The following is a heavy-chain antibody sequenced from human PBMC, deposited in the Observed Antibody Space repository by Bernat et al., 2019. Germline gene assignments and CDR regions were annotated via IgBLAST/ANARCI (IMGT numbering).Heavy chain of an antibody. J-gene: IGHJ4*02. CDR3: ARHKATLEFDY. CDR1: GGSINNSFFY. V-gene: IGHV4-39*01. Sequence: QVQLQESGPGLVKPSETLSLTCTVSGGSINNSFFYWGWIRQPPGKGLEWIGSIYYSGNTYYNPSLRSPVTISVDTSKNQFSLNLSSVTAADTALYYCARHKATLEFDYWGQGTLVTVSS. D-gene: IGHD1-1*01. CDR2: IYYSGNT.